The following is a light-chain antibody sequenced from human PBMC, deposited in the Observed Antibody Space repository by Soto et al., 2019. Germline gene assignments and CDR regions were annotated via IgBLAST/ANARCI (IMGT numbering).Light chain of an antibody. V-gene: IGKV3-15*01. Sequence: EIVMTQSPATLSVSPGERATLSCRASQSVSSNLAWYQQKPGQAPRLLIYGASTRATDIPARFSGSGSGTEFNLTISSLQSEDFAVYYCQQYNNWPLTFGGGTKVEIK. CDR3: QQYNNWPLT. CDR2: GAS. J-gene: IGKJ4*01. CDR1: QSVSSN.